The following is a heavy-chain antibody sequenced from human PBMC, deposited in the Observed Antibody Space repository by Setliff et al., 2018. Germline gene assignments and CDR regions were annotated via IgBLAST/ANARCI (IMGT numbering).Heavy chain of an antibody. Sequence: PGESLKISCRGSGYSFTSYWIGWVRQMPGKGLVWMGIIYPGDSDTRYSPSFQGQVTISADKSISTAYLQWSSLKASDTAMYYCARRIGTGHQAFDIWGQGTMVTVSS. CDR1: GYSFTSYW. J-gene: IGHJ3*02. V-gene: IGHV5-51*01. CDR2: IYPGDSDT. D-gene: IGHD6-13*01. CDR3: ARRIGTGHQAFDI.